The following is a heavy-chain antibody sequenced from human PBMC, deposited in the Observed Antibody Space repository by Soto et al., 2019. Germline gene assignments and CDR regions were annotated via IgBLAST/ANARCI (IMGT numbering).Heavy chain of an antibody. J-gene: IGHJ4*02. CDR1: GFSLSDHY. CDR2: IRNEPYGYTT. D-gene: IGHD1-1*01. V-gene: IGHV3-72*01. CDR3: ADVTWNRDDLP. Sequence: EVQLVASGGGLVQPGRSLRLSCVASGFSLSDHYMDWVRQAPGKGLEWLGRIRNEPYGYTTNYAASVKGRFTITRNYSKNSLFLQRDSLIAEYAAIYYGADVTWNRDDLPWGQGTLVTVPS.